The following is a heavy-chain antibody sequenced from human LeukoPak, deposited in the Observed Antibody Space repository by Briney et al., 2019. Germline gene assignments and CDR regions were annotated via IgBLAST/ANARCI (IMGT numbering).Heavy chain of an antibody. CDR2: KWYDGSNK. D-gene: IGHD4-17*01. Sequence: GGSLRPSWAASGFTFNSYGIDRVRQAPGKGLEGVAGKWYDGSNKYYADSVKGRFNISRDNSKNTLYLQMNSLRAEDTAVYYCARDSGYGDYGIVGDYWGQGTLVTVSS. V-gene: IGHV3-33*01. CDR1: GFTFNSYG. J-gene: IGHJ4*02. CDR3: ARDSGYGDYGIVGDY.